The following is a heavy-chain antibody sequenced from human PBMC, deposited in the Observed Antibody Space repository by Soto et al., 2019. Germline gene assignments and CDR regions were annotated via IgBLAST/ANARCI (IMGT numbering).Heavy chain of an antibody. CDR2: ISGSGFKK. D-gene: IGHD1-26*01. CDR3: AKNQGVELVPLATVDWFDP. Sequence: PGGSLRLSCAASGFIFEKFGMSWVRQAPGKGLACISSISGSGFKKYYADSVKGRFTISRDNSKSTVYLELNNLSAEDTAVYHCAKNQGVELVPLATVDWFDPWGQGSVGTVSS. CDR1: GFIFEKFG. J-gene: IGHJ5*02. V-gene: IGHV3-23*01.